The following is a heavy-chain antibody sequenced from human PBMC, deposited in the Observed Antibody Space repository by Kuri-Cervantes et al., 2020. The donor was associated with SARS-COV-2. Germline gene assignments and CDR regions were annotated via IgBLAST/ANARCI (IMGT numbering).Heavy chain of an antibody. Sequence: SQTLSLTCAVYGGSFSDYYWSWIRQPPGKGLEWIGEIYHSGSTNYNPSLKSRVTISVDKSKNQFSLKLSSVTAADTAVYYCASWTLIVVVPAAIGWFDPWGQGTLVTVSS. V-gene: IGHV4-34*01. J-gene: IGHJ5*01. D-gene: IGHD2-2*02. CDR2: IYHSGST. CDR3: ASWTLIVVVPAAIGWFDP. CDR1: GGSFSDYY.